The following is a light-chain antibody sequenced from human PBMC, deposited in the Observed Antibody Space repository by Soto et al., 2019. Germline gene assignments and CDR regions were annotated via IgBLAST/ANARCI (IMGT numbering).Light chain of an antibody. J-gene: IGKJ1*01. CDR1: QSINGNY. CDR2: GTS. CDR3: QQCGSLPGT. V-gene: IGKV3-20*01. Sequence: EIVLTQSPGTLSLSPGDRATLSCRASQSINGNYLHWYQQKPGQALRLLIFGTSSRATGIPDRFIGGGSGTDFTLTISRLEPEDFAVYYCQQCGSLPGTFGQGTKVESK.